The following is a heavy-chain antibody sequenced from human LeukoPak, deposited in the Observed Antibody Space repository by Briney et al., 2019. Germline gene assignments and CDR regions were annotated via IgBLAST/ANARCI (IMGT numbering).Heavy chain of an antibody. D-gene: IGHD5-12*01. Sequence: GSVKVSPTPSVYTFTTYVINWVRQATGHGLEWMGWMNPNTGTTDYAKKFQGRVTYTRNTSISTAYMEMSSLRSEDTAVYYCATQSGFNLKGLAFDIWGQGTMVTVSS. CDR2: MNPNTGTT. J-gene: IGHJ3*02. CDR3: ATQSGFNLKGLAFDI. V-gene: IGHV1-8*03. CDR1: VYTFTTYV.